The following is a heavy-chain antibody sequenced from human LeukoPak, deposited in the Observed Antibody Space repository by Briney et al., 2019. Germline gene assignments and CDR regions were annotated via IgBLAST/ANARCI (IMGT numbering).Heavy chain of an antibody. D-gene: IGHD3-9*01. CDR2: ISGSGGST. Sequence: PGGSLRLSCAASGFTFSSYAMSWVRQAPGKGLEWVSAISGSGGSTYYADSVKGRFTISRDNSKNTLYLQMNSLRAEDTAVYYCAKQEYEYYDILTGNYFPDYWGQGTLVTVSS. V-gene: IGHV3-23*01. CDR3: AKQEYEYYDILTGNYFPDY. J-gene: IGHJ4*02. CDR1: GFTFSSYA.